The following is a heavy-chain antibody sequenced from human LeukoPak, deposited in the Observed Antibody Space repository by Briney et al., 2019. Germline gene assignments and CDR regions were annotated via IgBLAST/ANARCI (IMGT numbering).Heavy chain of an antibody. Sequence: GGSLRLSCTASGFTFSNYAMSWVRQAPGKGLEWVSAISGSGGNTHYADSVRGRFTISRDNSKNTPYLQMNSLRAEDTAVYYCAKDLRIQLWSPSFDYWGQGTLVTVSS. D-gene: IGHD5-18*01. CDR2: ISGSGGNT. CDR3: AKDLRIQLWSPSFDY. V-gene: IGHV3-23*01. CDR1: GFTFSNYA. J-gene: IGHJ4*02.